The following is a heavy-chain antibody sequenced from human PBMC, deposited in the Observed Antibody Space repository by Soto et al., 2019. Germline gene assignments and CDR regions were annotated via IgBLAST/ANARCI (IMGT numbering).Heavy chain of an antibody. CDR2: ISSTTNYI. J-gene: IGHJ4*02. V-gene: IGHV3-21*06. CDR3: ARESEDLTSNFDY. Sequence: GGSLRLSCATSGFTFTRYSMNWVRQAPGKGLEWVSSISSTTNYIYYGDSMKGRFTISRDNAKNSLYLEMNSLRAEDTAVYYCARESEDLTSNFDYWGQGTLVTVSS. CDR1: GFTFTRYS.